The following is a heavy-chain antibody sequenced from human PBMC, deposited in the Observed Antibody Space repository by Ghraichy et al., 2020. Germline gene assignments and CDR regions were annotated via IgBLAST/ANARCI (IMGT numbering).Heavy chain of an antibody. CDR1: GGSINSGDYY. CDR2: IYYSGVA. Sequence: SETLSLTCTVSGGSINSGDYYWNWIRQPPGKGLEWIGYIYYSGVAYYNPSLKSRVKISLDTSRNQFSLSLTSVNAADTAVFYCARATLTYAFDIWGHGTMVTVFS. V-gene: IGHV4-30-4*01. J-gene: IGHJ3*02. D-gene: IGHD4-11*01. CDR3: ARATLTYAFDI.